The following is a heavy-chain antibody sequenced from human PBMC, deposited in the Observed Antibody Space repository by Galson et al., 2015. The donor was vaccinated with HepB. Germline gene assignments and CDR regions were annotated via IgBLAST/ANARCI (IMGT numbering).Heavy chain of an antibody. D-gene: IGHD6-19*01. J-gene: IGHJ6*02. V-gene: IGHV6-1*01. CDR2: AYYTSKWSN. CDR1: GDSVSRNGAA. CDR3: TGDRGGWGDV. Sequence: CAISGDSVSRNGAAWNWIRQSPSRGLEWLGRAYYTSKWSNHYAESVKSRIIINPDTSKNQISLQLNSVTPEDTAVYYCTGDRGGWGDVWGQGTTVIVS.